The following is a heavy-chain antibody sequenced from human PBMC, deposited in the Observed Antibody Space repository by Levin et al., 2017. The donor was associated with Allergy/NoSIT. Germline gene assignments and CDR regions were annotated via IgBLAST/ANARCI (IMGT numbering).Heavy chain of an antibody. D-gene: IGHD3-16*01. CDR2: IYYSGST. CDR3: ARDLGGFWGYGMDV. V-gene: IGHV4-59*01. CDR1: GGSIRSYY. Sequence: ASQTLSLTCTVSGGSIRSYYWSWIRQPPGKGLEWIGYIYYSGSTNYNPSLKSRVTISVDTSKNQFSLKLSSVTAADTAVYYCARDLGGFWGYGMDVWGQGTTVTVSS. J-gene: IGHJ6*02.